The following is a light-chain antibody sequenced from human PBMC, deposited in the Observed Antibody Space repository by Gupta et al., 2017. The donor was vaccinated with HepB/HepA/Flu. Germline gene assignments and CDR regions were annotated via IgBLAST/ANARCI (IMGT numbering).Light chain of an antibody. CDR3: QSFDNSLTAVV. J-gene: IGLJ2*01. V-gene: IGLV1-40*01. Sequence: QSVLTQPPSVSGAPGRRVTISCTGSRSNIGAHYDVNWYQHLPGTAPKLLIYANSNRPSGVPDRFSGSKSGTSASLAITGLQAEDGAHYYCQSFDNSLTAVVFGGGTKLTVL. CDR1: RSNIGAHYD. CDR2: ANS.